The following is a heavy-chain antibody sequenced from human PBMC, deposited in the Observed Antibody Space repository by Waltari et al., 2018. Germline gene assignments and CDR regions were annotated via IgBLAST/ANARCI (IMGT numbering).Heavy chain of an antibody. J-gene: IGHJ4*02. Sequence: QVQLQQWGAGLLKPSETLSLTCAVYGRSFSGYYWSWIRQPPGKGLEWIGEINNRRSTNYNPSIKSRVTIAVDTSKNQFSLKLSAVTAADTAVYYCARVERAIFGVVSLDYWGQGTLVTVSS. V-gene: IGHV4-34*01. CDR1: GRSFSGYY. D-gene: IGHD3-3*01. CDR3: ARVERAIFGVVSLDY. CDR2: INNRRST.